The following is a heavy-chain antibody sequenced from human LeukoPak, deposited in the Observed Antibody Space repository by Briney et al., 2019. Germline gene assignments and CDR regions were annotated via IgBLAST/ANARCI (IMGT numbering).Heavy chain of an antibody. V-gene: IGHV3-11*04. J-gene: IGHJ4*02. CDR3: ARGPNSNWSGLDF. Sequence: GGSLRLSCAASGFTFSDYYMSWIRQAPGKGLEWVSYISSSGSTIYYADSVKGRFTISRDNAKNSLYLQVNNLRAEDTAVYYCARGPNSNWSGLDFWGQGTMLTVSS. CDR1: GFTFSDYY. CDR2: ISSSGSTI. D-gene: IGHD6-6*01.